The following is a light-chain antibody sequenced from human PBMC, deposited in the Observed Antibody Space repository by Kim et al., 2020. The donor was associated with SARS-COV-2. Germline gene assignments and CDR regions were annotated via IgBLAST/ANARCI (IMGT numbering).Light chain of an antibody. CDR2: AAS. CDR3: QQLNSYPRT. CDR1: QGISSY. J-gene: IGKJ4*01. Sequence: DIQLTQSPSFLSASVGDRVTITCRASQGISSYLAWYQQKPGKAPKLLIYAASTLQSGVPSRFSGSGSGTEFTLTSSSLQPEDFATYYCQQLNSYPRTFGGGTKVDSK. V-gene: IGKV1-9*01.